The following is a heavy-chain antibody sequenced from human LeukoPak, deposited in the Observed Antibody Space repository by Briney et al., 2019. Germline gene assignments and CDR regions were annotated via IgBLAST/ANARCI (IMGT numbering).Heavy chain of an antibody. CDR2: ISGSGGDT. CDR1: GFTFRDYG. J-gene: IGHJ3*02. V-gene: IGHV3-23*01. CDR3: ITGRRVTIFGVVTRGAFDI. D-gene: IGHD3-3*01. Sequence: PGGSLRLSCAASGFTFRDYGMNWVRQAPGKGLEWVSTISGSGGDTYYADSVKGRFTISRDNSKNTLYLQMNSLRAEDTAVYYCITGRRVTIFGVVTRGAFDIWGQGTMVTVSS.